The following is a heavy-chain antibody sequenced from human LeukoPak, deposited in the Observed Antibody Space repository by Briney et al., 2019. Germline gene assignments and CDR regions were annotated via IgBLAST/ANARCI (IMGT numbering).Heavy chain of an antibody. D-gene: IGHD5-18*01. V-gene: IGHV6-1*01. CDR1: GDSVSSNSAT. J-gene: IGHJ3*02. CDR3: ARAESGHSYGYFGAFDI. CDR2: TYYRSSWYN. Sequence: SQTLSLTCAISGDSVSSNSATWNWIRQSPSRGLEWLGRTYYRSSWYNDYAVSVESRMTINPDTSKNQFSLHLNSVTPEDTAVYYCARAESGHSYGYFGAFDIWGQGTMVTVSS.